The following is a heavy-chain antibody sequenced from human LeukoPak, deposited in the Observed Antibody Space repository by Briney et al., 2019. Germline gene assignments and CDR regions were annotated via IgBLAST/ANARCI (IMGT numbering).Heavy chain of an antibody. J-gene: IGHJ4*02. V-gene: IGHV1-2*02. CDR1: GYTFTGYY. CDR2: INPNSGGT. D-gene: IGHD6-19*01. Sequence: GASVKVSCKASGYTFTGYYMHWVRQAPGQGLEWMGWINPNSGGTNYAQKFQGRVTMTRDTSISTAYMELSRLRSDDTAVYYCARGAHSSGWPPGYWGQGTLVTVSS. CDR3: ARGAHSSGWPPGY.